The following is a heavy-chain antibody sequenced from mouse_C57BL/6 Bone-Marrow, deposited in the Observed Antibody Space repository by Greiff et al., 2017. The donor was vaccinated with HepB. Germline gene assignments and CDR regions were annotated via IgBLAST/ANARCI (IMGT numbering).Heavy chain of an antibody. CDR3: ARNTNYAMDY. Sequence: QAQLQQPGAELVKPGASVKSSCKASGYTFTSYWMQWVKQRPGQGLEWIGMIHPNSGSTNYNEKFKSKATLTVDKSSSTAYMQLSSLTSEDSAVYYCARNTNYAMDYWGQGTSVTVSS. CDR1: GYTFTSYW. V-gene: IGHV1-64*01. CDR2: IHPNSGST. J-gene: IGHJ4*01. D-gene: IGHD2-12*01.